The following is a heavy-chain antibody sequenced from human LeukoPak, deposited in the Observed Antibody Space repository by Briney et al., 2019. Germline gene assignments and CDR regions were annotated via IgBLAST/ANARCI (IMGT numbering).Heavy chain of an antibody. V-gene: IGHV3-30*02. D-gene: IGHD3-10*01. CDR2: IRYEGNDK. J-gene: IGHJ5*02. CDR3: AKDLMRDRWFGES. Sequence: GGSLRLSCAASGFTFSSYGMHWVRQAPGKGLEWVAFIRYEGNDKYYADSVKGRFTISRDNSKNTLYLEMNSLRAEDTAVYYCAKDLMRDRWFGESWGQGTLVTVSS. CDR1: GFTFSSYG.